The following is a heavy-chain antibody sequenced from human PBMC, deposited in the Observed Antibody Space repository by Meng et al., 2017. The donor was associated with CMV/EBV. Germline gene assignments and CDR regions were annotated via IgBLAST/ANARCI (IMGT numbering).Heavy chain of an antibody. CDR1: GGSISSSSYY. J-gene: IGHJ5*02. Sequence: QLQLQESVPGLVKPSETLSLTCTVAGGSISSSSYYWGWIRQPPGKGLEWIGSIYYSGSTYYNPSLKSRVTISVDTSKNQFSLKLSSVTAADTAVYYCARDLRLVAVAGNWFDPWGQGTLVTVSS. CDR3: ARDLRLVAVAGNWFDP. V-gene: IGHV4-39*07. D-gene: IGHD6-19*01. CDR2: IYYSGST.